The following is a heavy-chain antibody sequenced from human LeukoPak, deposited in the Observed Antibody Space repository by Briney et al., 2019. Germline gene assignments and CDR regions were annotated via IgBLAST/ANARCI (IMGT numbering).Heavy chain of an antibody. J-gene: IGHJ4*02. CDR3: NYGDGGYFDY. D-gene: IGHD4-17*01. CDR2: INHSGST. V-gene: IGHV4-34*01. CDR1: GGSFSGYY. Sequence: SETLSLTCAVYGGSFSGYYWSWIRQPPGKGLEWIGEINHSGSTNYNPSLKSRVTISVDTSKNQFSLKLSSVTAADTAVYYCNYGDGGYFDYWGQGTLVTVYS.